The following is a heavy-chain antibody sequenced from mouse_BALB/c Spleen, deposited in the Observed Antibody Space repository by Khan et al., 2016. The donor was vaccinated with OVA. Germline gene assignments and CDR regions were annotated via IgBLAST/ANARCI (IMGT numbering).Heavy chain of an antibody. Sequence: QIQLVQSGPELKKPGETVRISCKASGYTFTTAGIQWVQKMPGKGLKWIGWINTHSGVPKSAEDFKGRFAFSLGLYVRTAYLQITNLQNEDTATYFGARGWAAYYRNDGVAMEYWGQGTSVTVSS. CDR2: INTHSGVP. J-gene: IGHJ4*01. D-gene: IGHD2-14*01. CDR3: ARGWAAYYRNDGVAMEY. CDR1: GYTFTTAG. V-gene: IGHV9-4*02.